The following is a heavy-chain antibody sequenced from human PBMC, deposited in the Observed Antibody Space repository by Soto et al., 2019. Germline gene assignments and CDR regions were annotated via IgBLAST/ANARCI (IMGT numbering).Heavy chain of an antibody. D-gene: IGHD1-1*01. CDR1: GASISGFY. CDR3: VRDGTKTLRDWFDP. Sequence: ASDTLSLTCTVSGASISGFYWSWIRKSAGKGLEWIGRIYATGTTDYNPSLKSRVMMSVDTSKKQFSLKLRSVTAADTAVYYCVRDGTKTLRDWFDPWGQGISVTVSS. CDR2: IYATGTT. J-gene: IGHJ5*02. V-gene: IGHV4-4*07.